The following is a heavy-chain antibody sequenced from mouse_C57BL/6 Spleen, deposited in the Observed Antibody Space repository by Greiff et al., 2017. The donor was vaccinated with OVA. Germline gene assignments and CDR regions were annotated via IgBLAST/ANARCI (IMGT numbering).Heavy chain of an antibody. J-gene: IGHJ1*03. CDR2: IDPENGDT. V-gene: IGHV14-4*01. D-gene: IGHD2-1*01. CDR3: TTLYGNYGYFDV. CDR1: GFNIKDDY. Sequence: EVQLQQSGAELVRPGASVKLSCTASGFNIKDDYMHWVKPRPEQGLEWIGWIDPENGDTEYASKFQGKATITADTSSNTAYLQLSSLTSEDTAVYYCTTLYGNYGYFDVWGTGTTVTVSS.